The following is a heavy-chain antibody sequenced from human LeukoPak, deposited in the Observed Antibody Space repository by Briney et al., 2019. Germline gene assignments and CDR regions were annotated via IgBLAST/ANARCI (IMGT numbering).Heavy chain of an antibody. CDR1: GFTFRTSG. CDR2: MSSDGVNT. V-gene: IGHV3-30*04. Sequence: GGSLRLSCATSGFTFRTSGVHWVRQAPGKGLEWVALMSSDGVNTYYADSVKGRFTVSRDSSKDILYLQMNSLRADDTAIYYCAKDHAGSGRAFEYWGQGTLVTVSS. J-gene: IGHJ4*02. CDR3: AKDHAGSGRAFEY. D-gene: IGHD3-10*01.